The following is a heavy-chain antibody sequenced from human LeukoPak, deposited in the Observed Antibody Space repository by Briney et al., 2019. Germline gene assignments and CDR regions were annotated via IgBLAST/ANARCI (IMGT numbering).Heavy chain of an antibody. CDR1: GGSFSGYY. V-gene: IGHV4-34*01. CDR2: ISHSGST. Sequence: PSETLSLTCAVYGGSFSGYYWSWIRQPPGKGLEWIGEISHSGSTNYNPSLKSRVTISVDTSKNRFSLKLSSVTAADTAVYYCARGALGITRWFDPWGRGTLVTVSS. J-gene: IGHJ5*02. D-gene: IGHD7-27*01. CDR3: ARGALGITRWFDP.